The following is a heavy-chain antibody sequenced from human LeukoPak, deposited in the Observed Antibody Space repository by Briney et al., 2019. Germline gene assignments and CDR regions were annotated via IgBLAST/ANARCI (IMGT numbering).Heavy chain of an antibody. Sequence: GGSLRLSCAASGFTFSSYTMNWVRQAPGKGLEWVSSISSGNSYIYYADSVKGRFTISGDTAKHSLYLQMNSLRAEDTAVYYCARDGETFTRYCSGGSCYRKFDYWGQGTLVTVSS. CDR2: ISSGNSYI. CDR3: ARDGETFTRYCSGGSCYRKFDY. CDR1: GFTFSSYT. J-gene: IGHJ4*02. V-gene: IGHV3-21*01. D-gene: IGHD2-15*01.